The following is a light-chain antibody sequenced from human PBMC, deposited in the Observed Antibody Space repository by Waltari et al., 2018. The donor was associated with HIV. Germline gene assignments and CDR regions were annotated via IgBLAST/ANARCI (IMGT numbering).Light chain of an antibody. V-gene: IGKV3-11*01. J-gene: IGKJ4*01. Sequence: EIVLTQSPDTLSLSPGERATLSCRASQSVSSYLACYQQKPGPAPRLLIYDASNRATGIPARFSGGGSGTDFTLTISSLEPEDFAVYYCHQRSNWPPGAFGGGTKVELK. CDR2: DAS. CDR1: QSVSSY. CDR3: HQRSNWPPGA.